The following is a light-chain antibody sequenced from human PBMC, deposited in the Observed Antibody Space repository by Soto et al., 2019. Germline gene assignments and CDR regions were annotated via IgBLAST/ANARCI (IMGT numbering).Light chain of an antibody. J-gene: IGKJ4*01. CDR1: QSVSSY. V-gene: IGKV3-20*01. CDR2: GAS. Sequence: EIVLTQSPATLSVSPGERATLSCRASQSVSSYLAWYQQKPGQAPRLLIYGASSRATGIPDRFSGSGSGTDFTLTISRLEPEDFAVYYCQQYGSSPLTFGGGTNVDIK. CDR3: QQYGSSPLT.